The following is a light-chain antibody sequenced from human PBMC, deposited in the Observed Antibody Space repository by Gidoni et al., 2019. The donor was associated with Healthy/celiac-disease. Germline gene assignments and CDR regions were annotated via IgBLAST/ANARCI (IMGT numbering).Light chain of an antibody. CDR1: QDISNY. J-gene: IGKJ4*01. CDR2: GAS. Sequence: DIALTQSPSPLSASVGDRVTITCQTSQDISNYLNWYQQEPGKAPKLLIYGASKLETGVPSRFSGGRSGTDFTFAISSLQPKDIATCYCQQYDNLALTFGGGAKVEIK. CDR3: QQYDNLALT. V-gene: IGKV1-33*01.